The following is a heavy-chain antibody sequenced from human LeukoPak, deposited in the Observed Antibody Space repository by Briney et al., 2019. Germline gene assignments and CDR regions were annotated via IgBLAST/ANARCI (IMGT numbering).Heavy chain of an antibody. D-gene: IGHD3-3*01. Sequence: GESLEISCKGSGYSFTSYWIGWVRPLPGKGLEWMGIIYPGDSDTRYSPSFQGQVTISADKSISTAYLQWSSLKASDTAMYYCARSDYDFWSGYYPLFDYWGQGTLVTVSS. CDR2: IYPGDSDT. J-gene: IGHJ4*02. V-gene: IGHV5-51*01. CDR3: ARSDYDFWSGYYPLFDY. CDR1: GYSFTSYW.